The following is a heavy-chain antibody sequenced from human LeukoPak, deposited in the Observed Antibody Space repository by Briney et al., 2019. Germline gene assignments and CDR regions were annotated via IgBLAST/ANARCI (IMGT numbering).Heavy chain of an antibody. D-gene: IGHD2/OR15-2a*01. CDR3: AKEKNFLFRVFYY. CDR2: INPNSGDT. J-gene: IGHJ4*02. Sequence: ASVKVSCKASGYTFTGYYVHWVRQAPGQGLEWMGWINPNSGDTNYAQQFQGRVIMTRDTSISTAYMELSRLRSDDTAVYYCAKEKNFLFRVFYYWGQGTLVTVSS. V-gene: IGHV1-2*02. CDR1: GYTFTGYY.